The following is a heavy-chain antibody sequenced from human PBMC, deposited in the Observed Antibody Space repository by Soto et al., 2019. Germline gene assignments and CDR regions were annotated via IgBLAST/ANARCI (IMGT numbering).Heavy chain of an antibody. CDR2: INPNSGGT. Sequence: ASVKVSCKASGYTFTGYYMHWVRQAPGQGLEWMGSINPNSGGTDYAQKFQDWVTMTRDTSISTAYMELSRLRSDDTAVYYCARSDGGSHYFMDFWGTGSTVIVS. CDR1: GYTFTGYY. CDR3: ARSDGGSHYFMDF. J-gene: IGHJ6*03. V-gene: IGHV1-2*04.